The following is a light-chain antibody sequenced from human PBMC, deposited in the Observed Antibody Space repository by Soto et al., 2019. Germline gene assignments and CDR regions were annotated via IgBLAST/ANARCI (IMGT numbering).Light chain of an antibody. CDR1: SGHSSYD. Sequence: QPVLTQSPSASASLGASVKLTCTLSSGHSSYDIAWHQQQPDKGPRFLMTVNSGGSHNKGDGIPDRFSGSSSGAERYLTISRRQSEDEADYYCQTWGTGYVVFGGGTKVTVL. CDR2: VNSGGSH. J-gene: IGLJ2*01. V-gene: IGLV4-69*01. CDR3: QTWGTGYVV.